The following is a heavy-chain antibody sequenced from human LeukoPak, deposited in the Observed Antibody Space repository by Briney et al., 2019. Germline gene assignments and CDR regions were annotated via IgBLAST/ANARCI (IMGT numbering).Heavy chain of an antibody. CDR1: GGIFSSYA. V-gene: IGHV1-69*13. CDR3: ARVVAAAGTGPGHAFDI. Sequence: SVKVSCKASGGIFSSYAISWVRQAPGQGLEWMGGIIPIFGTANYAQKFQGRVAITADESTSAAYMELSSLRSEDTAVYYCARVVAAAGTGPGHAFDIWGQGTMVTVSS. CDR2: IIPIFGTA. D-gene: IGHD6-13*01. J-gene: IGHJ3*02.